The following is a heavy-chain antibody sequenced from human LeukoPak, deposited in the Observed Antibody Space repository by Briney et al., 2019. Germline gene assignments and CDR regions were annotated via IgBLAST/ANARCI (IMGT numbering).Heavy chain of an antibody. V-gene: IGHV1-46*01. D-gene: IGHD6-19*01. CDR2: INPSGGST. CDR3: ARAGSGWYSFDY. CDR1: GYTFTSYY. Sequence: ASVKVSGKASGYTFTSYYMHWVRQAPGQGLEWMGIINPSGGSTSYAQKFQGRVTMTRDTSTSTVYMELSSLRSEDTAVYYCARAGSGWYSFDYWGQGTLVTVSS. J-gene: IGHJ4*02.